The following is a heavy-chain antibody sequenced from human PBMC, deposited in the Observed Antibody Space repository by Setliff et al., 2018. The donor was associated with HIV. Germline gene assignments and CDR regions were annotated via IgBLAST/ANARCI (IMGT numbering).Heavy chain of an antibody. Sequence: SETLSHTCVVSDDSFSNYDWTWIRQSPGKALEWIGYISSSGTTNYNPSLRSRVTISMETSNTRFSLWLRSATAADTATYFCARLGRAIDDGGSSLRLDFWGQGMLVTVSS. CDR1: DDSFSNYD. J-gene: IGHJ4*02. V-gene: IGHV4-4*09. D-gene: IGHD2-21*01. CDR2: ISSSGTT. CDR3: ARLGRAIDDGGSSLRLDF.